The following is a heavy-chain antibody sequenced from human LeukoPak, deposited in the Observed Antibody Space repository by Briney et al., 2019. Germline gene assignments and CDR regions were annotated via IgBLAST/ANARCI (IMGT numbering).Heavy chain of an antibody. J-gene: IGHJ4*02. V-gene: IGHV3-33*01. CDR3: ARAQGYPGYLDY. D-gene: IGHD2-15*01. Sequence: PGGSLRLSCTASGFTFSKYGMHWVRQAPGKALEWLAVIWYDGSNKYYADSVKGRFIVSKDNSKNMLYLQMNSLTLEDTAVYYCARAQGYPGYLDYGGQGTLVTVSS. CDR1: GFTFSKYG. CDR2: IWYDGSNK.